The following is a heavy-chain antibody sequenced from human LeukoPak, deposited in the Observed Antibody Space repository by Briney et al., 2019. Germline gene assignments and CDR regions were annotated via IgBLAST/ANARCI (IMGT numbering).Heavy chain of an antibody. D-gene: IGHD3-22*01. V-gene: IGHV1-46*01. Sequence: ASVKVSCKASGYTFTSYYMHWVRQAPGQGLEWMGIINPSGGSTNYAQKFQGRVTMTRDTSTSTVYMELSSLRSEDTAVYYCARGRGGFYDSSGYDNFDYWGQGTLVTVSS. J-gene: IGHJ4*02. CDR2: INPSGGST. CDR3: ARGRGGFYDSSGYDNFDY. CDR1: GYTFTSYY.